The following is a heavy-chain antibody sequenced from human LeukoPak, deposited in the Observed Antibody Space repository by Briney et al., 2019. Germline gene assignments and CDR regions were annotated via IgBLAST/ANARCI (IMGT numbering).Heavy chain of an antibody. CDR1: GFTFNTYW. D-gene: IGHD6-13*01. Sequence: GGSLRLSCAASGFTFNTYWMTWVRQAPGRGLEWVANVRQDGGEGHYVDSVKGRFTVSRDNAENSLYLQLNSLRIEDTAVYYCARDRYSSSGPLDYWGRGTLVTVST. V-gene: IGHV3-7*01. CDR3: ARDRYSSSGPLDY. J-gene: IGHJ4*02. CDR2: VRQDGGEG.